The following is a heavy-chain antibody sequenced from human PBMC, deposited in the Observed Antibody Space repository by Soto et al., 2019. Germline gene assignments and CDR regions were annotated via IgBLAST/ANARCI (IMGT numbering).Heavy chain of an antibody. J-gene: IGHJ3*02. CDR2: ISAYNGNT. D-gene: IGHD2-2*02. CDR3: ARDPLPEVVPAAIPGAFDI. CDR1: GYIFTRND. V-gene: IGHV1-18*04. Sequence: GASVKVSCKASGYIFTRNDINWVRQAPGQGLEWMGWISAYNGNTNYAQKLQGRVTMTTDTSTSTAYMELRSLRSDDTAVYYCARDPLPEVVPAAIPGAFDIWGQGTMVTVSS.